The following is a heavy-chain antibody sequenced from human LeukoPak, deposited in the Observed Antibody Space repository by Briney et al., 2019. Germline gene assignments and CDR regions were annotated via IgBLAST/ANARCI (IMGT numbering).Heavy chain of an antibody. V-gene: IGHV1-69*06. CDR1: GGTFSSYA. D-gene: IGHD5-12*01. J-gene: IGHJ6*03. CDR3: ARATSSYFYYMDV. Sequence: GASVKISCKASGGTFSSYAISWVRQAPGQGLEWMGGIIPIFGTANYAQKFRGRVTITADKSTRTAYMELSSLRSEDTAVYYCARATSSYFYYMDVWGKGTTVTISS. CDR2: IIPIFGTA.